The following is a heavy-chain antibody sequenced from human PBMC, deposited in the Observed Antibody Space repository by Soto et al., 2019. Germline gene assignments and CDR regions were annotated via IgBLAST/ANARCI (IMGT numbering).Heavy chain of an antibody. CDR3: ARGVYLVLVSELGSKLRYFDWLFAY. CDR2: INPNSGGT. V-gene: IGHV1-2*04. D-gene: IGHD3-9*01. J-gene: IGHJ4*02. CDR1: GYTFTGYY. Sequence: ASVKVSCKASGYTFTGYYMHWVRQAPGQGLEWMGWINPNSGGTNYAQKFQDWVTMTRDTSISTAYMELTRLRSDDTAVYYCARGVYLVLVSELGSKLRYFDWLFAYWGKGTPVTVSS.